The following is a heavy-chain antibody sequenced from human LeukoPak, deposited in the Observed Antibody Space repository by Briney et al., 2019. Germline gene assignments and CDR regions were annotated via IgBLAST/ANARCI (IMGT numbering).Heavy chain of an antibody. V-gene: IGHV1-46*01. CDR1: GYTFTSYY. CDR2: INPSGGST. J-gene: IGHJ4*02. Sequence: ASVNVSCKTSGYTFTSYYIHWVRQAPGQGLEWMGIINPSGGSTSYAQKFQGRVTMTRDTSTSTVYMYLSSLRSEDTAVYYCARDSLYGVVDYWGQGTLVTVSS. D-gene: IGHD4-17*01. CDR3: ARDSLYGVVDY.